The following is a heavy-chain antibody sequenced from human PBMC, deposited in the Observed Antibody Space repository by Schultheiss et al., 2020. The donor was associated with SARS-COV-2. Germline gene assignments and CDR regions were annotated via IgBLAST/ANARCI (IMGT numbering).Heavy chain of an antibody. Sequence: SETLSLTCAVYGGSFSGYYWSWIRQPPGKGLEWIGSIYHSGSTYYNPSLKSRVTISVDTSKNQFSLNLSSVTAADTAVYYCARLTRTWGQGTLVTVSS. D-gene: IGHD3-3*01. CDR2: IYHSGST. J-gene: IGHJ5*02. CDR1: GGSFSGYY. CDR3: ARLTRT. V-gene: IGHV4-34*01.